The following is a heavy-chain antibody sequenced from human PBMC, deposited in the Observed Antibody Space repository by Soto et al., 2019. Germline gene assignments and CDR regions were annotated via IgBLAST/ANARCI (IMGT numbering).Heavy chain of an antibody. Sequence: QVQLVQSGAEVKKPGSSVKVSCKASGGTFSSYTISWVRQAPGQGLEWMGRIIPVLGIANYAQKFQGRVTITADKSTSTAYMELTSLTCEDTAVYYCARDGRGHVRDGYQRHYGMDVWGQGTTVTASS. J-gene: IGHJ6*02. CDR1: GGTFSSYT. CDR3: ARDGRGHVRDGYQRHYGMDV. D-gene: IGHD2-2*01. V-gene: IGHV1-69*08. CDR2: IIPVLGIA.